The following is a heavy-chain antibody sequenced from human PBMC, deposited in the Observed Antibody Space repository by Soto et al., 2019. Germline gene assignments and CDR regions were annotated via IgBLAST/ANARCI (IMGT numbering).Heavy chain of an antibody. CDR3: ASPKIAFYNWFDP. CDR1: GDSITSGVHY. V-gene: IGHV4-39*01. J-gene: IGHJ5*02. Sequence: PSETLSLTCTVSGDSITSGVHYWGWIRQPPGKGLEWIGSIYYSGSTYYNPSLKSRVTISVDTSKNQFSLKLSSVTAADTAVYYCASPKIAFYNWFDPWGQGTLVTVSS. CDR2: IYYSGST. D-gene: IGHD3-3*02.